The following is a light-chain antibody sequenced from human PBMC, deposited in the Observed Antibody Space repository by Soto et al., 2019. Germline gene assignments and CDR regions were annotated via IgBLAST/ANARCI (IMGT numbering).Light chain of an antibody. V-gene: IGKV3-20*01. CDR1: QSVSSSY. CDR3: QQYGSSPPT. Sequence: EIVLTQSPGTLSLSPGERATLSCRASQSVSSSYLAWYQQKPGQAPRLLIYGASSRATGIPDRFSGSGSGTDFTLTINRLEPEDFAVYYCQQYGSSPPTFGQGTKWIS. CDR2: GAS. J-gene: IGKJ1*01.